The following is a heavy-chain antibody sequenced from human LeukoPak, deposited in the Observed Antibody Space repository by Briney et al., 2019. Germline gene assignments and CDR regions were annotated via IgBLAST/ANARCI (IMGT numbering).Heavy chain of an antibody. Sequence: GGSLRLSCAASGFTFSSYAMNWVRQAPRKGLEWISSISGSGDNTYYADSVKGRFTIFRDNSKNTLYLQMNSLRAEDTAVYYCAKDLGGCSSTSCYSYAFDIWGQGTMVTVSS. J-gene: IGHJ3*02. CDR2: ISGSGDNT. V-gene: IGHV3-23*01. CDR3: AKDLGGCSSTSCYSYAFDI. CDR1: GFTFSSYA. D-gene: IGHD2-2*01.